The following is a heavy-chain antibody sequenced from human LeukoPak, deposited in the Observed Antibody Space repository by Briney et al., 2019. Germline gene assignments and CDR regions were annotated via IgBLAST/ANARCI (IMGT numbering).Heavy chain of an antibody. CDR1: GGSISSYY. Sequence: SETLSLTCTVSGGSISSYYWSWIRQPPGKGLEWIGYIYYSGSTNYNPSLKSRVTISVDTSKNQFSLKLSSVTAADTAVYYCARESSWYNYAFDIWGQGTMVTVSS. CDR2: IYYSGST. CDR3: ARESSWYNYAFDI. D-gene: IGHD6-13*01. J-gene: IGHJ3*02. V-gene: IGHV4-59*01.